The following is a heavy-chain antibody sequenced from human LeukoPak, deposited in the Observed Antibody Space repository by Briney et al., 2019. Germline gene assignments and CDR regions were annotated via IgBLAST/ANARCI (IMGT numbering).Heavy chain of an antibody. D-gene: IGHD2-15*01. CDR2: LYSGGGT. CDR3: ARAYCSGGSCYYFDY. V-gene: IGHV3-66*02. J-gene: IGHJ4*02. Sequence: EGSLRLSCAASGVTVSSNYMSWVRQAPGKGLEWVSVLYSGGGTYYADSVKGRFNISRDNSKNTLYLQMNSLRAEDTAMYYCARAYCSGGSCYYFDYWGQGSLVTVSS. CDR1: GVTVSSNY.